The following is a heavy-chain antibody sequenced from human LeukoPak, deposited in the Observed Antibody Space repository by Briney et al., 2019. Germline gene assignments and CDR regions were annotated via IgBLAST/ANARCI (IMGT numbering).Heavy chain of an antibody. V-gene: IGHV3-23*01. J-gene: IGHJ4*02. CDR2: ISGSGGST. CDR1: GFTFSSYA. CDR3: AKDRGFRYSSSWYGVYYFDY. Sequence: GGSLRLSCAASGFTFSSYAMSWVRQAPGKGLEWVSAISGSGGSTYYADSVKGRFTISRDNSKNTLYLQMNSLRAEDTAVYYCAKDRGFRYSSSWYGVYYFDYWGQGTLVTVSS. D-gene: IGHD6-13*01.